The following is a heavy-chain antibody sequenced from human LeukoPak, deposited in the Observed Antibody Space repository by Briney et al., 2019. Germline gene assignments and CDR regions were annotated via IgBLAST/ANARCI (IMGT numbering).Heavy chain of an antibody. CDR3: ARVKGVLAGGIDY. CDR2: IYDSGST. Sequence: SETLSLTCTVSGGSISSYYWSWIRQPPGKGLEWIGYIYDSGSTNYNPSLESRVTISVDTSKNQFSLKLSSVTAADTAVYYCARVKGVLAGGIDYWGQGTLVTVSS. CDR1: GGSISSYY. J-gene: IGHJ4*02. V-gene: IGHV4-59*01. D-gene: IGHD1-14*01.